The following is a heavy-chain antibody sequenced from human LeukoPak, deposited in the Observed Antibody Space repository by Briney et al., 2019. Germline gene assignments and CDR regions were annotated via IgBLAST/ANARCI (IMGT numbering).Heavy chain of an antibody. J-gene: IGHJ4*02. D-gene: IGHD3-16*01. CDR3: ARSEYYLVLFDY. V-gene: IGHV4-39*07. Sequence: PSETLSLTCTVSGGSISSSSYYWGWIRQPPGKGLEWIGSIYYSGSTYYNPSLKSRVTISVDTSKNQFSLKLSSVTAADTAVYYCARSEYYLVLFDYWGQGTLVTVSS. CDR1: GGSISSSSYY. CDR2: IYYSGST.